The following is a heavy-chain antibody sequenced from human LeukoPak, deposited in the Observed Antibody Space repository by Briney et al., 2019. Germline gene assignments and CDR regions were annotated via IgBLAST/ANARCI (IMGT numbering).Heavy chain of an antibody. J-gene: IGHJ6*03. CDR2: INDSGST. Sequence: SETLSLTCAVYGGSFSGYYWSWIREPPGKGVEWRGEINDSGSTNYNPSLKSRVTISVDASKNQFSLKLSSVTAADTAVYYCARGQVGTYCTNGVCYMVSYYYYYMDVWGKGTTVTVSS. CDR3: ARGQVGTYCTNGVCYMVSYYYYYMDV. CDR1: GGSFSGYY. V-gene: IGHV4-34*01. D-gene: IGHD2-8*01.